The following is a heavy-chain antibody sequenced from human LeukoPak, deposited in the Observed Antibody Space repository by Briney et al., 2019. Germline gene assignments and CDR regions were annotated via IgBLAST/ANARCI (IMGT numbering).Heavy chain of an antibody. Sequence: GGSLRLSCAASGFTFSRNGMTWVRQAPGKGLEWVSAISGSGGSTYYADSVKGRFTISRDNSKNTLYLQMNSLRAEDTAVYYCAKSLAWGAGYSSGFYDYWGQGTLVTVSS. D-gene: IGHD6-19*01. CDR1: GFTFSRNG. CDR3: AKSLAWGAGYSSGFYDY. CDR2: ISGSGGST. V-gene: IGHV3-23*01. J-gene: IGHJ4*02.